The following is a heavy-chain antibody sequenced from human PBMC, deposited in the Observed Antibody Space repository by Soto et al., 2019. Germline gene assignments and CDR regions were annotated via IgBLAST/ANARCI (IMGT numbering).Heavy chain of an antibody. CDR1: GYTFTSYG. CDR3: ARDIPQGLGGATSVNYYYYGMDV. J-gene: IGHJ6*02. V-gene: IGHV1-18*01. Sequence: QVQLVQSGAEVKKPGASVKVSCKASGYTFTSYGISWVRQAPGQGLEWMGWISAYNGNTNYAQKLQGRVTMTTDTSTSTACMELRSLRSDDTAVYYCARDIPQGLGGATSVNYYYYGMDVWGQGTTVTVSS. D-gene: IGHD1-26*01. CDR2: ISAYNGNT.